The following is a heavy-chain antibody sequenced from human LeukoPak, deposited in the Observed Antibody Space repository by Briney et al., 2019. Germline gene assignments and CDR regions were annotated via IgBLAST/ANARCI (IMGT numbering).Heavy chain of an antibody. V-gene: IGHV5-51*01. Sequence: GESLKISCKGSGYSFTSYWIGWVRQLPGKGLEWMGIIYPGDSDTRYSPSFQGQVTISADKSISTAYLQWSRLKASDTAMYYCARVTGYSYGPFDYWGQGNLVTVSS. D-gene: IGHD5-18*01. J-gene: IGHJ4*02. CDR2: IYPGDSDT. CDR1: GYSFTSYW. CDR3: ARVTGYSYGPFDY.